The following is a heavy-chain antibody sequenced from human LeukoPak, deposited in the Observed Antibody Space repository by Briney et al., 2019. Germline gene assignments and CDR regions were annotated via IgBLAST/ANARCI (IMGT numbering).Heavy chain of an antibody. Sequence: GGSLRLSCAASGFTFSSYGMHWVRQAPGKGLEWVAVISYDGSNKYYADSVKGRFTISRDNSKNTLYLQMNSLRAEDTAVYYCAKEGRDGYNRYFDYWGQGTLVTVSS. J-gene: IGHJ4*02. CDR3: AKEGRDGYNRYFDY. D-gene: IGHD5-24*01. CDR1: GFTFSSYG. V-gene: IGHV3-30*18. CDR2: ISYDGSNK.